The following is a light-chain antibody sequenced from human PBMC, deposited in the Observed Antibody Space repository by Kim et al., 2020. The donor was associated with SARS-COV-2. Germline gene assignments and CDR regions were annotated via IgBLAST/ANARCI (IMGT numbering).Light chain of an antibody. Sequence: GQRVTISCSGSNSNIGSNTVNWYRQLPGTAPKLLIHSNNQRPSAVPDRVSGSKSGTSASLAISGLQSEDEADYYCAAWDATLTAWMFGGGTQLTVL. V-gene: IGLV1-44*01. CDR1: NSNIGSNT. J-gene: IGLJ3*02. CDR3: AAWDATLTAWM. CDR2: SNN.